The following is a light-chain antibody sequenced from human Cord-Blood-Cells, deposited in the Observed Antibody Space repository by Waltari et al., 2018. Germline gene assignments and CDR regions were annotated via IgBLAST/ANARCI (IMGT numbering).Light chain of an antibody. CDR3: CSYAGSYTYV. CDR1: SSDVGGYNY. J-gene: IGLJ1*01. V-gene: IGLV2-11*01. Sequence: QSALTQPRSVSGSPGQSVTISCTGTSSDVGGYNYVSWYQQHPGKVPKLMIYDVSKRPSGVPDRFSGSKSGNTASLTISGRQAEDEADYYCCSYAGSYTYVFGTGTKVTVL. CDR2: DVS.